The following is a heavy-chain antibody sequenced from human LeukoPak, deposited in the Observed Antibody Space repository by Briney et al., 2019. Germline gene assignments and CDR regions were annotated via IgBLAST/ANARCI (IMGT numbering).Heavy chain of an antibody. CDR2: IYGGGST. D-gene: IGHD3-22*01. CDR3: AREVVLSTSAWFEY. Sequence: GGSLRLSCAASGFSVSSNYMSWVRQAPGKGLEWVSGIYGGGSTYYADSVKGRFTISRDNAKNSLYLQMNSLRAEDTAVYYCAREVVLSTSAWFEYWGQGTLVTVSS. J-gene: IGHJ4*02. CDR1: GFSVSSNY. V-gene: IGHV3-66*01.